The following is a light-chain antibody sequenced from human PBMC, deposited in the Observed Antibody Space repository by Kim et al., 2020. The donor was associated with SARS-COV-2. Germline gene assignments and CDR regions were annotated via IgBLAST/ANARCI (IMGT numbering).Light chain of an antibody. CDR2: QDT. J-gene: IGLJ2*01. CDR1: KLGDKY. CDR3: QAWDSGTAVV. Sequence: VSPGQTACLTGSGDKLGDKYVFWCQHKPHQSPVLVIYQDTKRPSVIPERFSASTSGNTAPLTISGTQATDEADYYCQAWDSGTAVVFGGGTQLTVL. V-gene: IGLV3-1*01.